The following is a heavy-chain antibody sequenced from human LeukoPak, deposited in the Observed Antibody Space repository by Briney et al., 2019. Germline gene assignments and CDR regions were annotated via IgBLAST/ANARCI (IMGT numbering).Heavy chain of an antibody. CDR2: INHSGST. D-gene: IGHD2-15*01. Sequence: SETLSLTCAVYGGSFSGYYWSWIRQPPGKGLEWIGEINHSGSTNYNPSLKSRVTISVDTSKNQFSLMLSSVTAADTAVYYCARAVLRWFDPWGQGTLVTVSS. V-gene: IGHV4-34*01. J-gene: IGHJ5*02. CDR3: ARAVLRWFDP. CDR1: GGSFSGYY.